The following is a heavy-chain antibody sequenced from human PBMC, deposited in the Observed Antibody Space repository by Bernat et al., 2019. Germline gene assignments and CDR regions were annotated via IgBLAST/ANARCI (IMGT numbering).Heavy chain of an antibody. J-gene: IGHJ4*02. CDR2: INPNSGGT. Sequence: QVQLVQSGAEVKKPGASVKVSCKASGYTFTGYYMHWVRQAPGQGLEWMGWINPNSGGTNYAQKLQGWVTMTRDTSNSTDYMELSRLGSDDTAVYYCARSIGIAAAGFDYWGQGTLVTVSS. CDR1: GYTFTGYY. V-gene: IGHV1-2*04. CDR3: ARSIGIAAAGFDY. D-gene: IGHD6-13*01.